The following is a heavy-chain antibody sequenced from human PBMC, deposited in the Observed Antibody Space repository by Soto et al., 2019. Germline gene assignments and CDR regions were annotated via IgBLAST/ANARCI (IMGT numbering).Heavy chain of an antibody. CDR1: GFTFNNNA. V-gene: IGHV3-23*01. CDR2: ISPGGSIK. D-gene: IGHD4-4*01. Sequence: PGGSLRLSCAVSGFTFNNNAMAWVRQAPGKGLEWVSSISPGGSIKFYADSVKGRFSISRDNSKNMVSLQMSSLRGEDTAIYYCAKRRDGYSFDYWGQGTLVTVSS. CDR3: AKRRDGYSFDY. J-gene: IGHJ4*02.